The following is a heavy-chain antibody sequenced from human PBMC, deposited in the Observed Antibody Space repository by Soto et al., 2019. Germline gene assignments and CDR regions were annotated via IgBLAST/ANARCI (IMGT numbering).Heavy chain of an antibody. CDR1: GFTFSSYA. J-gene: IGHJ6*02. D-gene: IGHD5-18*01. V-gene: IGHV3-23*04. CDR2: ISGSGGST. CDR3: AKDGGRTDTAPTHGMDV. Sequence: EVQLVESGGGLVQPGGSLRLSCAASGFTFSSYAMSWVRQAPGKGLEWVSAISGSGGSTYYADSVKGRFTISRDNSKNTLYLQMNSLRAEDTAVYYCAKDGGRTDTAPTHGMDVWGQGTTVTVSS.